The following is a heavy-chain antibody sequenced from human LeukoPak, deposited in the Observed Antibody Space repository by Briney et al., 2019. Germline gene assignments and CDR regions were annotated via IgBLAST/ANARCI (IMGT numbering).Heavy chain of an antibody. CDR3: AKEGGTTVWLTADT. V-gene: IGHV3-30*18. Sequence: PGGSLRLSCAASGFIFSDYGMHWVRQAPGKGLEWVAVISYDGGEIHYGDSVEGRFTISRDNSKNTVDLQMDSLRVEDTAVYYCAKEGGTTVWLTADTWGQGTLLTVSS. CDR2: ISYDGGEI. D-gene: IGHD3-16*01. J-gene: IGHJ5*02. CDR1: GFIFSDYG.